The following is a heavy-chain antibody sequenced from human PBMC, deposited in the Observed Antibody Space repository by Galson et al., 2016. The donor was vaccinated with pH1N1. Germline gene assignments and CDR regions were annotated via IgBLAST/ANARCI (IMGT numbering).Heavy chain of an antibody. CDR3: VKDFKGYFYYMDA. Sequence: SLRLSCAASGFRFDDYAMHWVRQAPGKGLEWVSGINWKSNNIVYADSVKGRFSISRDNAKRSLFLEMNSLRVEDTALYYCVKDFKGYFYYMDAWGKGTTVTVSS. V-gene: IGHV3-9*01. CDR2: INWKSNNI. J-gene: IGHJ6*03. CDR1: GFRFDDYA.